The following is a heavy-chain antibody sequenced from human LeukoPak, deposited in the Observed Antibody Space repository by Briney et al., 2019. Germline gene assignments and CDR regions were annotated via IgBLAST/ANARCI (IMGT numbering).Heavy chain of an antibody. D-gene: IGHD6-19*01. V-gene: IGHV3-74*01. Sequence: PGGSLRLSCAASGFTFSNYWMHWVRQVPGEGLVWVSRIDSDGSSTAYADSVKGRFTISRDNARNTLYLQMNSLRDEDTAVYYCAKDSPGIAVAGSFDYWGQGTLVTVSS. CDR3: AKDSPGIAVAGSFDY. J-gene: IGHJ4*02. CDR2: IDSDGSST. CDR1: GFTFSNYW.